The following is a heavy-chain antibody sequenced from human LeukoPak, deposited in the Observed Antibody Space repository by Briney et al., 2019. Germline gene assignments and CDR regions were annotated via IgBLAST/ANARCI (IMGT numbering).Heavy chain of an antibody. CDR2: ISAYNGNT. V-gene: IGHV1-18*01. J-gene: IGHJ4*02. CDR1: GYTFTSYG. Sequence: ASEKVSCKASGYTFTSYGISWVRQAPGQGLEWMGWISAYNGNTNYAQKLQGRVTMTTDTSTSTAYMELRSLRSDDTAVYYCARAPNAYYYDSSGYYYQYYFDYWGQGTLVTVSS. D-gene: IGHD3-22*01. CDR3: ARAPNAYYYDSSGYYYQYYFDY.